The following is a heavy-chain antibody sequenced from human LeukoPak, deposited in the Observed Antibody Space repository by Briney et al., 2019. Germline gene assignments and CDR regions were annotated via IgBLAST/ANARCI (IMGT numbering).Heavy chain of an antibody. CDR2: INPSGGST. CDR1: GYTFTSYY. CDR3: ARDLYSYGYGDDY. D-gene: IGHD5-18*01. J-gene: IGHJ4*02. Sequence: ASVKVSCKASGYTFTSYYMHWVRQAPGQGLEWTGIINPSGGSTSYAQKFRGRVTMTRDTSTSTVYMELSSLRSEDTAVYYCARDLYSYGYGDDYWGQGTLVTVSS. V-gene: IGHV1-46*01.